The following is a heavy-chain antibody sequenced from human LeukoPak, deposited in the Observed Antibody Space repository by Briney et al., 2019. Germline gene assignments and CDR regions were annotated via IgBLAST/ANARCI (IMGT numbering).Heavy chain of an antibody. CDR3: AKARGAAHDAFDI. CDR2: ISWNSGGI. D-gene: IGHD6-6*01. V-gene: IGHV3-9*01. Sequence: PGGSLRLSCAASGFTFSSYSMNWVRQAPGKGLEWVSGISWNSGGIGYADSVKGRFTISRDNAKNSLYLQMNSLRAEDTALYYCAKARGAAHDAFDIWGQGTMVTVSS. CDR1: GFTFSSYS. J-gene: IGHJ3*02.